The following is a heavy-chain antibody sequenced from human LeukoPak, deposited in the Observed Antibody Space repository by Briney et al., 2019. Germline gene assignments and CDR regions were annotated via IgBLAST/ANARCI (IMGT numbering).Heavy chain of an antibody. V-gene: IGHV3-30-3*01. CDR3: ASGGRGQLRGDY. D-gene: IGHD3-16*01. Sequence: GGSLRLSCAASGFTFSSYAMHWVRQAPGKGLEWVAVISYDGSNKYYADSVKGRFTISRDNSKNTLYLQMNSLRAEDTAVYYCASGGRGQLRGDYWGQGTLVTVSS. CDR2: ISYDGSNK. J-gene: IGHJ4*02. CDR1: GFTFSSYA.